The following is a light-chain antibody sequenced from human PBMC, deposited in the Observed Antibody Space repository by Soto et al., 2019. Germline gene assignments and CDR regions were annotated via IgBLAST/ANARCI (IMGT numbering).Light chain of an antibody. CDR2: WAS. CDR3: QQYLSIPT. Sequence: DIVMTQSPDSLAVSLCERATINCKSSQTVFYTATNKNYLAWYQQKPGQPPKMLISWASTRESGVPDRFTGSGSGTDFTLTISNLQAEDVAVYYCQQYLSIPTFGQGTRLEI. V-gene: IGKV4-1*01. J-gene: IGKJ5*01. CDR1: QTVFYTATNKNY.